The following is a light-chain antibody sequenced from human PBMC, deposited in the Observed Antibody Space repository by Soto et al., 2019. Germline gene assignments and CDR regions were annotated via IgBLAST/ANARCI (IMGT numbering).Light chain of an antibody. CDR3: SSYSTSSTRWL. J-gene: IGLJ3*02. CDR2: EVS. Sequence: QSALTQPASVSGSPGQSITISCTGSSSDVGAYHYVAWYQQHPGKAPKIIIYEVSHRPSGVSNRFSASKSGNAASLTISGLQAEDEADYYCSSYSTSSTRWLFGGGTKLTVL. CDR1: SSDVGAYHY. V-gene: IGLV2-14*01.